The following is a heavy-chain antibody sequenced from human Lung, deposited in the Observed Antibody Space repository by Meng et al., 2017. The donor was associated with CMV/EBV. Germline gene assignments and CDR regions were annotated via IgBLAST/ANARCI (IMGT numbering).Heavy chain of an antibody. CDR3: AKDDGNWYLPD. V-gene: IGHV3-43*01. D-gene: IGHD6-13*01. J-gene: IGHJ4*02. CDR2: ISWNGQNT. CDR1: GFTFAHYS. Sequence: GESLKTSCAASGFTFAHYSMHWVRQRPGKGLEWVSLISWNGQNTYDADSVKGRFTISRDNSRNSLYVQMNSLRIDDTALYYFAKDDGNWYLPDWGQGTLVTVSS.